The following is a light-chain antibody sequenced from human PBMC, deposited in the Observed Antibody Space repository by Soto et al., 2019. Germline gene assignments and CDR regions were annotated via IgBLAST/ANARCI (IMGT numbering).Light chain of an antibody. Sequence: EIVMTQSPGTLSVSTGERATLSCRASQSVSSNLAWYQQKPGQAPRLLIYGASTRATGIPARFSGRGSGTEFTLTISSRQSEDFGVYYCKQYNDWPPVTFGGGTKGEIK. J-gene: IGKJ4*01. V-gene: IGKV3-15*01. CDR2: GAS. CDR3: KQYNDWPPVT. CDR1: QSVSSN.